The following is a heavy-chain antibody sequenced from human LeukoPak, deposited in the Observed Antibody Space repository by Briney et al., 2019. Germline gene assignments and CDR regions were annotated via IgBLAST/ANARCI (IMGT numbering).Heavy chain of an antibody. D-gene: IGHD3-22*01. V-gene: IGHV3-30-3*01. J-gene: IGHJ3*02. CDR3: ARGSTHYDSSGYYYEAFDI. CDR2: ISYDGSNK. Sequence: GGSLRLSCAASGFTFSSYAMHWVRQAPGKGLEWVAVISYDGSNKYYADSVKGRFTISRDNSKNTLYLQMNSLRAEDTAVYYCARGSTHYDSSGYYYEAFDIWGQGTMVTVSS. CDR1: GFTFSSYA.